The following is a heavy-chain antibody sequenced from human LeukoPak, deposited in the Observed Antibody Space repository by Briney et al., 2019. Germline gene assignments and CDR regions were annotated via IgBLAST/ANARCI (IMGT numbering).Heavy chain of an antibody. CDR2: IYPRDSDT. CDR1: GYNFANSW. D-gene: IGHD5-12*01. Sequence: GESLKISCVASGYNFANSWIAWVRQMPGKGLEWMGIIYPRDSDTTYSPSFKGQVTISADKSTSTAYLQWSSLKASDTAMYYCARRVYSGSSTNWFDPWGQGTQVTVSS. V-gene: IGHV5-51*01. CDR3: ARRVYSGSSTNWFDP. J-gene: IGHJ5*02.